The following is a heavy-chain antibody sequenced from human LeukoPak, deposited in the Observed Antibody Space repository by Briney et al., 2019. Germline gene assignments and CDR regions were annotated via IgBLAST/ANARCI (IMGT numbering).Heavy chain of an antibody. D-gene: IGHD1-26*01. CDR3: ARDPYNGSYGDDYYYYMDV. J-gene: IGHJ6*03. Sequence: AGGSLRLSCAASGFIFSTYSMNWVRQAPGKGLEWVSSISSSSTYIYYADSLKGRFTISRDNAKDSLSLQMNSLRAEDTAVYYCARDPYNGSYGDDYYYYMDVWGKGTTVTISS. CDR1: GFIFSTYS. V-gene: IGHV3-21*01. CDR2: ISSSSTYI.